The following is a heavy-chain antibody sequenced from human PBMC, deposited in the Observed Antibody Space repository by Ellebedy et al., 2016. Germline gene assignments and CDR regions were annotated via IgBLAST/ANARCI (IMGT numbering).Heavy chain of an antibody. CDR3: ARGKREGDTAMVLWAFDI. CDR2: MNPNSGNT. Sequence: ASVKVSXXASGYTFTSDDINWVRQATGQGLEWMGWMNPNSGNTGYAQNFQGRVTMTRNTSITTAYMELSSLRPEDTAVYYCARGKREGDTAMVLWAFDIWGQGTMVTVSS. D-gene: IGHD5-18*01. J-gene: IGHJ3*02. V-gene: IGHV1-8*01. CDR1: GYTFTSDD.